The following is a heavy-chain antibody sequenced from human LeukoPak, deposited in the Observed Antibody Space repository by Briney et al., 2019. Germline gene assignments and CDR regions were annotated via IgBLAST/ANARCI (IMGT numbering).Heavy chain of an antibody. CDR2: IIPIFGTA. D-gene: IGHD3-3*01. Sequence: ASVKVSCKASGGTFSSYAISWVRQAPGQGLEWMGGIIPIFGTANYAQKFQGRVTITADESTSTAYMELSSLRSADTAVYYCASGLDQYDFWRHSGCAPWGQGTLVTVSS. V-gene: IGHV1-69*01. CDR1: GGTFSSYA. J-gene: IGHJ5*02. CDR3: ASGLDQYDFWRHSGCAP.